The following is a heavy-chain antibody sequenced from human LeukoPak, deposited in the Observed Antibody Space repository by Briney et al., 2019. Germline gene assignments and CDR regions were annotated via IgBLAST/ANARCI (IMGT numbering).Heavy chain of an antibody. CDR1: GYTFTGYY. D-gene: IGHD6-13*01. J-gene: IGHJ4*02. CDR2: INPNSGGT. V-gene: IGHV1-2*06. CDR3: ARAGYSSSWRVDY. Sequence: ASVKVSCKASGYTFTGYYMHWVRQAPGQGLEWMGRINPNSGGTNYAQKFQGRVTVTRDTSISTAYMELSRLRSDDTAVYYCARAGYSSSWRVDYWGQGTLVTVSS.